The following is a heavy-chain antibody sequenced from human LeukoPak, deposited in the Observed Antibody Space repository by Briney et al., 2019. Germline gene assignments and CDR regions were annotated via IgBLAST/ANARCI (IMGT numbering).Heavy chain of an antibody. V-gene: IGHV4-34*01. CDR2: INHSGST. Sequence: SETPSLTCAVYGGSFSGYYWSWIRQPPGKGLEWIGEINHSGSTNYNPSLKSRVTISVDTSKNQFSLKLSSVTAADTAVYYCARGPLYSFDYWGQGTLVTVSS. CDR1: GGSFSGYY. J-gene: IGHJ4*02. CDR3: ARGPLYSFDY.